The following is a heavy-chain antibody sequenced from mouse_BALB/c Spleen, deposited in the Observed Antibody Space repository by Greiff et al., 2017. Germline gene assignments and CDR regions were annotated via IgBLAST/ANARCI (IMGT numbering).Heavy chain of an antibody. Sequence: VQLKQSGPELVKPGASVKMSCKASGYTFTSYVMHWVKQKPGQGLEWIGYINPYNDGTKYNEKFKGKATLTSDKSSSTAYMELSSLTSEDSAVYYCARGEALYYEGAMDYWGQGTSVTVSS. D-gene: IGHD2-4*01. CDR1: GYTFTSYV. J-gene: IGHJ4*01. CDR3: ARGEALYYEGAMDY. V-gene: IGHV1-14*01. CDR2: INPYNDGT.